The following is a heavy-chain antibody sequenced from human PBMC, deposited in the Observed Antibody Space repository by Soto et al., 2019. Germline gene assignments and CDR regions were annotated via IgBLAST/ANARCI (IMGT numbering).Heavy chain of an antibody. D-gene: IGHD2-21*02. CDR3: ARTYECAKSDCYRAFDI. J-gene: IGHJ3*02. CDR2: TSSDGTDN. V-gene: IGHV3-30*04. Sequence: VQLVESGGGVILPGGSLRLSCAASGFTFSSYAMHWVRQAPGTGPEWVAATSSDGTDNVYADSVSGRFTISRDNSKSTLYLQMNSLRSEDAAVYYCARTYECAKSDCYRAFDIWGQGTMVTVSS. CDR1: GFTFSSYA.